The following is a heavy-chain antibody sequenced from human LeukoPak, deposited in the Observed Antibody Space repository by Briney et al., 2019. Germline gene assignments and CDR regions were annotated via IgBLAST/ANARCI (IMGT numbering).Heavy chain of an antibody. J-gene: IGHJ5*02. CDR1: GGSISGYF. Sequence: SETLSLTCTVSGGSISGYFWSWIRQPPGKGLEWVGYIYYSGSSGSTHYNPSLRSRVTISVDTSKNQFSLKLSSVTAADTAVYYCARDISSSSWFSNWFDPWGQGTLVTVSS. CDR3: ARDISSSSWFSNWFDP. D-gene: IGHD6-13*01. CDR2: IYYSGSSGST. V-gene: IGHV4-59*01.